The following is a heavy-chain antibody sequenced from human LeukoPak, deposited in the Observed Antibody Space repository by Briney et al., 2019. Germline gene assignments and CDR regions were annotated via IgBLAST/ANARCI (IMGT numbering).Heavy chain of an antibody. Sequence: SETLSLICTVSGGSISTYYWNWIRKSPGKGLEWIGFMQYTGNSNYNPSLRSRVTMSVDTSKNQVSLDLSFVTAADTAVYYCARDAQHSYGRYFAYWGQGILVTVSS. J-gene: IGHJ4*02. D-gene: IGHD5-18*01. CDR2: MQYTGNS. CDR3: ARDAQHSYGRYFAY. CDR1: GGSISTYY. V-gene: IGHV4-59*01.